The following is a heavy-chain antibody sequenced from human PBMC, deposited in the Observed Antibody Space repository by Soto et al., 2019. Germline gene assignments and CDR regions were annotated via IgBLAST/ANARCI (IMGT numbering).Heavy chain of an antibody. J-gene: IGHJ6*02. V-gene: IGHV4-39*01. CDR3: ARLAGYWSGTSCYGYYGMHG. CDR2: FHYSGRT. CDR1: GGSISSGPYS. Sequence: PSETLSLTCSVSGGSISSGPYSWGWIRQPPGKGLEWIGTFHYSGRTYYSPSLESRVTISVDTSKNQFSLKVSSVTAADTAVFYCARLAGYWSGTSCYGYYGMHGWGQGTMVTVSS. D-gene: IGHD2-2*01.